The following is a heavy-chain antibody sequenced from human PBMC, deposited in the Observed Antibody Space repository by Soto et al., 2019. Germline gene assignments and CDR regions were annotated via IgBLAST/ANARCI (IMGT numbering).Heavy chain of an antibody. D-gene: IGHD3-3*01. CDR1: GFTFSDHY. CDR3: VCFISGVLH. CDR2: TKHKREKYTT. Sequence: EVQLVESGGGLVQPGRSLRLSCAASGFTFSDHYMDWVRQAPGKGREWVGRTKHKREKYTTEYAASVKGRFTISRDDSRNTLYLQLNSLTTEDTAVYYCVCFISGVLHWGQGTLVTVSS. J-gene: IGHJ4*02. V-gene: IGHV3-72*01.